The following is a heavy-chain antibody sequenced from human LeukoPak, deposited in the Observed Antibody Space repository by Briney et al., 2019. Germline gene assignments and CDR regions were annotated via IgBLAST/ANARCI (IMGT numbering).Heavy chain of an antibody. CDR1: GGSISSSSYY. V-gene: IGHV4-61*01. D-gene: IGHD3-16*01. Sequence: SETLSLTCTVSGGSISSSSYYWGWIRQPPGKGLEWIGYIYYSGITNYNPSLKSRVTISVDTSKNQFSLKLSSVTAADTAVYYCARETSQKGAHYMDVWGKGTTVTISS. J-gene: IGHJ6*03. CDR2: IYYSGIT. CDR3: ARETSQKGAHYMDV.